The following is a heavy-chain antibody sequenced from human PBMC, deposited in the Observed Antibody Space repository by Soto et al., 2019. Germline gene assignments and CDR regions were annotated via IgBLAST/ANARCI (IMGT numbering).Heavy chain of an antibody. J-gene: IGHJ4*02. V-gene: IGHV3-23*01. Sequence: GGSLRLSCAASGFTFSSYAMSWVRQAPGKGLEWVSAISGSGGSTYYADSVKGRFTISRDNSKNKLYLQMNSLRAEDTAVYYCAKVRGYSYGYPDYWGQGTLVTVSS. D-gene: IGHD5-18*01. CDR2: ISGSGGST. CDR3: AKVRGYSYGYPDY. CDR1: GFTFSSYA.